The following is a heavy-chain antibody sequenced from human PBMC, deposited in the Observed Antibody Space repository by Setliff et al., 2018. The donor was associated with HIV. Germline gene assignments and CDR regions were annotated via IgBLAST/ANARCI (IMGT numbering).Heavy chain of an antibody. CDR3: ASGYSSSSPRRDY. Sequence: LRLSCAASGFTFSSYMMNWVRQAPGKGLEWVSGISDSGGSTYYADSVKGRFTISRDNSKNTLNLQMNSLRAEDTAVYYCASGYSSSSPRRDYWGQGTLVTGSS. D-gene: IGHD6-6*01. V-gene: IGHV3-23*01. CDR1: GFTFSSYM. J-gene: IGHJ4*02. CDR2: ISDSGGST.